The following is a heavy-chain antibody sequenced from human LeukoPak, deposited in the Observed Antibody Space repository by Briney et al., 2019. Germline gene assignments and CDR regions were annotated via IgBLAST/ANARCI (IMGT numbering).Heavy chain of an antibody. D-gene: IGHD6-13*01. CDR1: GFTFSSYG. CDR3: AKRSSSWNAFDI. CDR2: IKQDGSEK. V-gene: IGHV3-7*01. Sequence: GGSLRLSCAASGFTFSSYGMSWVRQAPGKGLEWVANIKQDGSEKYYVDSVKGRFTISRDNAKNSLYLQMNSLRAEDTAVYYCAKRSSSWNAFDIWGQGTMVTVSS. J-gene: IGHJ3*02.